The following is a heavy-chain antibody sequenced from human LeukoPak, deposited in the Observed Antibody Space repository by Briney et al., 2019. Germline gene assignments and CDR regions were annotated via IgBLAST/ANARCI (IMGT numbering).Heavy chain of an antibody. CDR3: ARVGVVGTDQLEYYYYYYMDV. Sequence: GASVKVSCKASGYTFTSYGISWVRQAPGQGLEWMGWISAYNGNTNYAQKLQGRVTMTTDTSTSTAYMELRSLRSDDTAVYYCARVGVVGTDQLEYYYYYYMDVWGKGTTVTVSS. CDR1: GYTFTSYG. V-gene: IGHV1-18*01. CDR2: ISAYNGNT. J-gene: IGHJ6*03. D-gene: IGHD2-2*01.